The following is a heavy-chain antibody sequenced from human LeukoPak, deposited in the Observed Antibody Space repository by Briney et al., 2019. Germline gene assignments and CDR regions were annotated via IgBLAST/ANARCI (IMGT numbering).Heavy chain of an antibody. D-gene: IGHD1/OR15-1a*01. CDR1: GGSISSSPYY. J-gene: IGHJ4*02. V-gene: IGHV4-39*01. CDR3: TRRANSYTFDY. Sequence: SETLSLTCTISGGSISSSPYYWGWIRQPPGKGLEWIGSTDYSEITYYNTSLKSRVTISEATSKTQFSLELTSVTAAHTAVYYCTRRANSYTFDYWGQGAQVTVSS. CDR2: TDYSEIT.